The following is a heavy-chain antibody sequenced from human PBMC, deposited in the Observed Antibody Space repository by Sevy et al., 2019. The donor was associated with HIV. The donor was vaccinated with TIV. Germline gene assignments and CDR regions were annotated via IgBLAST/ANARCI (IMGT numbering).Heavy chain of an antibody. Sequence: ASVKVSCKASGYTFTAYYIHWVRQAPGQGLEWMGRIHPKRGVTNYAQKLQGRVTMTRDTSMSTAYMELTRRRFDDTAVYYCAREESGDSSAYYYFYYGMDAWGQGTTVTVSS. CDR2: IHPKRGVT. V-gene: IGHV1-2*06. CDR3: AREESGDSSAYYYFYYGMDA. D-gene: IGHD3-22*01. J-gene: IGHJ6*02. CDR1: GYTFTAYY.